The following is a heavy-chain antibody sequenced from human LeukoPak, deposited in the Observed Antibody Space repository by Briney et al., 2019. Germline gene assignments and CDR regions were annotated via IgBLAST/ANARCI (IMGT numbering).Heavy chain of an antibody. CDR3: TTGPLGYCSGGSCYSGDY. V-gene: IGHV3-15*01. CDR1: GFTFSSYW. D-gene: IGHD2-15*01. CDR2: IKSKIDGGIT. J-gene: IGHJ4*02. Sequence: GGSLRLSCAASGFTFSSYWMSWVRQAPGKGLEWVGRIKSKIDGGITDYAAPVKSRFTISRDDSKNTLYLQMNSLKTEDTAVYYCTTGPLGYCSGGSCYSGDYWGQGTLVTVSS.